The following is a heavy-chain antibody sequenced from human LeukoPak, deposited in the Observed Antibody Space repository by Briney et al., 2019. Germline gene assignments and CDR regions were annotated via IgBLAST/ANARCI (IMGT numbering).Heavy chain of an antibody. Sequence: PSETLSLTCAVYGGSFSGYYWSWIRQPPGKGLEWIGEINHSGSTNYNPSLKSRVTISVDTSKNQFSLKLSSVTAADTAVYYCARVAYYYDSSGYSPVDYWGQGTLVTVSS. D-gene: IGHD3-22*01. V-gene: IGHV4-34*01. CDR1: GGSFSGYY. J-gene: IGHJ4*02. CDR3: ARVAYYYDSSGYSPVDY. CDR2: INHSGST.